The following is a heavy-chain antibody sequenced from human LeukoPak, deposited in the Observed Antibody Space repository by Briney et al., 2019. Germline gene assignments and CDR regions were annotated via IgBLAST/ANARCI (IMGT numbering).Heavy chain of an antibody. J-gene: IGHJ4*02. V-gene: IGHV3-30*18. Sequence: GGSLRLSCAASGFTFSSYGMHWVRQAQGKGLEWVAVISYDGSNKYYADSVKGRFTISRDNSKNTLYLQMNSLRAEDTAVYYCAKDGRYCSGGSCKLEGVDYWGQGTLVTVSS. CDR3: AKDGRYCSGGSCKLEGVDY. D-gene: IGHD2-15*01. CDR1: GFTFSSYG. CDR2: ISYDGSNK.